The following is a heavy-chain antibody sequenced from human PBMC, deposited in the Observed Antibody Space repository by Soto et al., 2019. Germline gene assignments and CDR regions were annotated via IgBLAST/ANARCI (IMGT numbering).Heavy chain of an antibody. CDR1: GGSISDSSYF. V-gene: IGHV4-39*01. CDR3: ARRGVSSYYSNY. CDR2: IYYSGST. J-gene: IGHJ4*02. Sequence: QLQLQESGPGLVKPSETLSLTCTVSGGSISDSSYFWDWIRQPPGKGLEWIGNIYYSGSTYYNLSLKSRVTISVDTSKIQFSLKLSSVTAADTAVYYCARRGVSSYYSNYWGLGTLVTVSS. D-gene: IGHD2-15*01.